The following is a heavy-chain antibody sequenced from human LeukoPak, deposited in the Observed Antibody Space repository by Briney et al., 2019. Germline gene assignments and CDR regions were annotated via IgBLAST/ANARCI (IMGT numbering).Heavy chain of an antibody. Sequence: GGPLRLSCAASGFTFSSYAMHWVRKAPGKGLEGLAFLSYGGSNKYYADSVKGRFTISRDNSKNTLYLQKNSLRAEDTAVYYCARDVYYCGKGDAFYICGQGTMVTVSS. CDR2: LSYGGSNK. CDR1: GFTFSSYA. CDR3: ARDVYYCGKGDAFYI. D-gene: IGHD4-23*01. V-gene: IGHV3-30*04. J-gene: IGHJ3*02.